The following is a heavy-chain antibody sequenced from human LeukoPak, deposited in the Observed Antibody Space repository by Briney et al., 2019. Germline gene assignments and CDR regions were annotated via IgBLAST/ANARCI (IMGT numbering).Heavy chain of an antibody. Sequence: PGRSLRLSCAAPGFTFSSYGMHWVRQAPGKGLEWVAVISYDGSNKYYADSVKGRFSISRDNSKNTLYLQMNSLRAEDTAVYYCAKGVIRGVISWFDSWGQGTLVTVSS. V-gene: IGHV3-30*18. J-gene: IGHJ5*01. CDR2: ISYDGSNK. CDR1: GFTFSSYG. D-gene: IGHD3-10*01. CDR3: AKGVIRGVISWFDS.